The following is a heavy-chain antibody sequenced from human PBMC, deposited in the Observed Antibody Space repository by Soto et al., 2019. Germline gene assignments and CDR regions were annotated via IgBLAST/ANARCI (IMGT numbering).Heavy chain of an antibody. J-gene: IGHJ4*02. V-gene: IGHV3-30*18. CDR3: AKGTSYGY. D-gene: IGHD2-21*01. CDR1: GFAFSSYA. Sequence: HPGGSLRLSCEASGFAFSSYAMHWVRQAPGKGLEWVGVISYDGNYIYYADSVKGRFIISRDNSKNTLYVQVNSLRPEDTAVYYCAKGTSYGYWGQGALVTVSS. CDR2: ISYDGNYI.